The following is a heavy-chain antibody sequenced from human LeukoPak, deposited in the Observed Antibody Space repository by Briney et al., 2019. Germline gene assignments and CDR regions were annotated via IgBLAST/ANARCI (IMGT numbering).Heavy chain of an antibody. J-gene: IGHJ4*02. CDR3: AVDSSGYYFDY. Sequence: SVKVSCKASGYTFTGYYMEWVRQAPGQGLEWMGRIIPILGIANYAQKFQGRVTITADKSTSTAYMELSSLRSEDTAVYYCAVDSSGYYFDYWGQGTLVTVSS. V-gene: IGHV1-69*02. CDR1: GYTFTGYY. CDR2: IIPILGIA. D-gene: IGHD3-22*01.